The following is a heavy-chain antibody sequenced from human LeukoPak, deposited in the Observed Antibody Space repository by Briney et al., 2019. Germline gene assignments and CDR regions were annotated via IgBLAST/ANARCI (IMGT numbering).Heavy chain of an antibody. Sequence: GGSLRLSCAASGFTFSDYAMTWVRQAPEKGLEWVSSIGGSGDATYYAGSVKGRFSVSRDNSKNTLYLQMNSLRADDTALYHCARDSGSYLQPTDFWGHGTLVTVSS. J-gene: IGHJ4*01. CDR2: IGGSGDAT. D-gene: IGHD1-26*01. V-gene: IGHV3-23*01. CDR3: ARDSGSYLQPTDF. CDR1: GFTFSDYA.